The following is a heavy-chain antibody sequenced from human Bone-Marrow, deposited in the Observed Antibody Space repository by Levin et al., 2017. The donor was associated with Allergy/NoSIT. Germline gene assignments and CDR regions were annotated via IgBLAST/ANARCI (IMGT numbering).Heavy chain of an antibody. CDR3: AKGGVVTIFGPPFEI. CDR2: ISYDGSNK. V-gene: IGHV3-30*18. D-gene: IGHD3-3*01. CDR1: GFTFSSYA. J-gene: IGHJ3*02. Sequence: PGGSLRLSCAASGFTFSSYAMHWVRQAPGKGLEWVAVISYDGSNKYYADSVRGRFTISRDNSKNTLYLQVNSLTAEDTAVYYCAKGGVVTIFGPPFEIWGQGTMVTVSS.